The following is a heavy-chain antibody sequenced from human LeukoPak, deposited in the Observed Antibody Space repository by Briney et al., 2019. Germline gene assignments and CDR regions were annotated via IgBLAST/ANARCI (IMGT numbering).Heavy chain of an antibody. D-gene: IGHD4-17*01. Sequence: ASVKVSCKASGYTFTSYAMHWVRQAPGQRLEWMGWINAGNGNTKYSQKFQGRVTITRDTSASTAYMELSSLRSEDTAVYYCARVSAYGDYRFDYWGQGTLVTVSS. CDR3: ARVSAYGDYRFDY. CDR1: GYTFTSYA. V-gene: IGHV1-3*01. J-gene: IGHJ4*02. CDR2: INAGNGNT.